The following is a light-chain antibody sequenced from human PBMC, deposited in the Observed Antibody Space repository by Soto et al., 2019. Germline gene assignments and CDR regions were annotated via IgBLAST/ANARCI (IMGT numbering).Light chain of an antibody. Sequence: AIQLTQSPSSLSASVGDRVTITCRASQGISSALAWYQHKPGRAPRLLIYDASSLQSGVSSRFSGSGSGTDFTLTISSLQPEDFATYYCQQFQSYALTFGVGTKLEIK. V-gene: IGKV1-13*02. CDR2: DAS. CDR3: QQFQSYALT. J-gene: IGKJ4*01. CDR1: QGISSA.